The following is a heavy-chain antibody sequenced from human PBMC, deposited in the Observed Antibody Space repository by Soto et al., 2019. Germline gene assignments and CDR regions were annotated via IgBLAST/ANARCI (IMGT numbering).Heavy chain of an antibody. D-gene: IGHD2-21*01. CDR3: AHRSPTHMNGFGP. CDR1: GFSLTSTGVG. J-gene: IGHJ5*02. CDR2: IYWNDNK. Sequence: QITLKEAGPTLVKPTQTLTLTCTFSGFSLTSTGVGVGWVRQPPRGAPEWLALIYWNDNKRYIPSLESRLTITKDTSNNQVVLTMTAMDPADTGTYYCAHRSPTHMNGFGPWGQGALVTVSS. V-gene: IGHV2-5*01.